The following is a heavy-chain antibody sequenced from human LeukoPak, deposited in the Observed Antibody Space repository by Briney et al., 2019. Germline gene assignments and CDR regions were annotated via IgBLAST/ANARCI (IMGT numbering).Heavy chain of an antibody. CDR2: IYPGDSDT. CDR3: ARSTYYDRDAFDI. CDR1: GYSFTNYW. Sequence: GESLKISCKGSGYSFTNYWIAWVRQMPGKGLEWMGIIYPGDSDTRYSPSFQGQVTISADKSISTAYLQWSSLKASDTAMYYCARSTYYDRDAFDIWGQGTMVTVSS. J-gene: IGHJ3*02. V-gene: IGHV5-51*01. D-gene: IGHD3-22*01.